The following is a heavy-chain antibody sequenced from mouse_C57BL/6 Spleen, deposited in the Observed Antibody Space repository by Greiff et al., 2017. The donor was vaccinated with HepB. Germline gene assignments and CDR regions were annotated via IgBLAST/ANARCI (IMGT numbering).Heavy chain of an antibody. CDR1: GFTFSDYY. V-gene: IGHV5-16*01. J-gene: IGHJ3*01. D-gene: IGHD2-4*01. Sequence: EVMLVESEGGLVQPGRSMKLSCTASGFTFSDYYMAWVRQVPEKGLEWVANINYDGSSTYYLDSLKSRFIISRDNAKNILYLQMSSLKSEDTATYYCAGVGDYDVGFAYWAKGLWSLSLQ. CDR3: AGVGDYDVGFAY. CDR2: INYDGSST.